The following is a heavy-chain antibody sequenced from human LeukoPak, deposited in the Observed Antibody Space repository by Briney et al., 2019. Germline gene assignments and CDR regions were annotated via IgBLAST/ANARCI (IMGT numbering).Heavy chain of an antibody. J-gene: IGHJ5*02. CDR3: ARSPHSSSWSWFDP. CDR2: IYYSGST. Sequence: PSETLSLTCTVPGGSISSYYWSWIRQPPGKGLEWIGCIYYSGSTNYNPSLKSRVTISVDTSKNQFSLKLSSVTAADTAVYYCARSPHSSSWSWFDPWGQGTLVTVSS. CDR1: GGSISSYY. D-gene: IGHD6-13*01. V-gene: IGHV4-59*08.